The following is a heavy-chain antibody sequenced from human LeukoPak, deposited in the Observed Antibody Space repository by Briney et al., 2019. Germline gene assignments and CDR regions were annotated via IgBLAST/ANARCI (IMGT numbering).Heavy chain of an antibody. CDR1: GFTVSSNY. CDR2: IYSGGST. V-gene: IGHV3-66*01. J-gene: IGHJ5*02. CDR3: ARGPKYSSSWYFNWFDP. D-gene: IGHD6-13*01. Sequence: GGSLRLSCAASGFTVSSNYMSWVRQAPGKGLEWVSVIYSGGSTYYADSVKGRFTISRDNSKNTLTLQMNSLRAEDTAVYYCARGPKYSSSWYFNWFDPWGQGTLVTVSS.